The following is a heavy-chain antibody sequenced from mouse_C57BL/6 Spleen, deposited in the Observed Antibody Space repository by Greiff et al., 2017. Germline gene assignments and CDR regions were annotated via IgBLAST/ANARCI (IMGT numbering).Heavy chain of an antibody. Sequence: VKLMESGAELVKPGASVKISCKASGYAFSSYWMNWVKQRPGKGLEWIGQIYPGAGDTNYNGKFKGKATLTADKSSSTAYMQLSSLTSEDSAVYFCARAQGTTVVATVVYFDYWGQGTTLTVSS. CDR1: GYAFSSYW. D-gene: IGHD1-1*01. CDR3: ARAQGTTVVATVVYFDY. V-gene: IGHV1-80*01. J-gene: IGHJ2*01. CDR2: IYPGAGDT.